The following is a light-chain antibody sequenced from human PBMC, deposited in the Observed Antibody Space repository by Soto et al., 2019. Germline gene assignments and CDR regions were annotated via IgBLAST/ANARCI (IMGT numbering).Light chain of an antibody. Sequence: QSALTQPPSASGSPGQSVTISCTGTSSDVGGYNYVSWYQQHPGNAPKLMIYEVSKRPSGVPDRFSGSKSGNTASLTVSGLQAEDEADYYCSSYAGSNILSVVFGGGTKVTVL. CDR2: EVS. V-gene: IGLV2-8*01. CDR3: SSYAGSNILSVV. CDR1: SSDVGGYNY. J-gene: IGLJ2*01.